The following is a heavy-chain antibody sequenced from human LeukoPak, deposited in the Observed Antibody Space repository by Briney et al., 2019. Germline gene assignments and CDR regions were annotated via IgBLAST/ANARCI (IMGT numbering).Heavy chain of an antibody. V-gene: IGHV3-23*01. J-gene: IGHJ5*01. CDR3: AKDRPNYFGSNGHYYRRNGDS. D-gene: IGHD3-10*01. CDR1: GFTFSSNA. Sequence: GGSLRLSCAASGFTFSSNAMSWGRQAPGRGLEWVSAISGSGGSTYYADSVRGRFTISRDNSKNTLYLQMSSLRAEDTAVFYCAKDRPNYFGSNGHYYRRNGDSWGQGTLVTVSS. CDR2: ISGSGGST.